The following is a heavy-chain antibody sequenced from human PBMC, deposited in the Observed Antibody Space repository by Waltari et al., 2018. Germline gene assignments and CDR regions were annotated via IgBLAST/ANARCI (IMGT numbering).Heavy chain of an antibody. D-gene: IGHD6-6*01. CDR2: LNHSGST. CDR1: GGSFSGYY. V-gene: IGHV4-34*01. J-gene: IGHJ2*01. Sequence: QVQLQQWGAGLLKPSETLSLTCAVYGGSFSGYYWSWIRQPPGRGLEWIGELNHSGSTNANPSLKSRVTISVDTSKNQFSLKLGAVTAADTAVYYCARGRVIAARPHRWGYFDLWGRGTLVTVSS. CDR3: ARGRVIAARPHRWGYFDL.